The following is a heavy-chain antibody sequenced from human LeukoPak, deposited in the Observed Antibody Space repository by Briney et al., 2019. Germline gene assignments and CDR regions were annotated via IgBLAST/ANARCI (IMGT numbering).Heavy chain of an antibody. D-gene: IGHD3-22*01. V-gene: IGHV4-59*01. J-gene: IGHJ3*02. Sequence: PSETLSLTCTVSGGSISSYYWSWIRQPPGKGLEWIGYIYYSGSTNYNPSLKSRVTISVDTSKNQFSLKLSSVPAADTAVYYCAREVAPYDSSGYYLRKGAFDIWGQGTMVTVSS. CDR2: IYYSGST. CDR3: AREVAPYDSSGYYLRKGAFDI. CDR1: GGSISSYY.